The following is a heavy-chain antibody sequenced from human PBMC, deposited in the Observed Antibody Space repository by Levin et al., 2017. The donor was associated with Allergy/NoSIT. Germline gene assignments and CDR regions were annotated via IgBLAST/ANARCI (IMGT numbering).Heavy chain of an antibody. Sequence: SQTLSLTCTVSGGSISSYYWSWIRQPPGKGLEWIGYIYYSGSTNYNPSLKSRVTISVDTSKNQFSLKLSSVTAADTAVYYCARGQTIFGVVPGNYGMDGWGQGTTVTVSS. CDR2: IYYSGST. J-gene: IGHJ6*02. CDR1: GGSISSYY. CDR3: ARGQTIFGVVPGNYGMDG. V-gene: IGHV4-59*01. D-gene: IGHD3-3*01.